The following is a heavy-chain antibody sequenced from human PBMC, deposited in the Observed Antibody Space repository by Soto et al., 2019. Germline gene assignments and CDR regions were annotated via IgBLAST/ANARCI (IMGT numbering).Heavy chain of an antibody. D-gene: IGHD5-12*01. CDR1: GFTFSSYA. CDR2: ISGSGGST. V-gene: IGHV3-23*01. J-gene: IGHJ3*02. Sequence: EVQLLESGGGLVQPGGSLILACAASGFTFSSYAMSWVRQAPGKGLEWVSAISGSGGSTYYADSVKGRFTISRDNSKNTLYMQLNSLRAEDTAVYYCATDRDIVATIGAFDIWGQGTMVTVSS. CDR3: ATDRDIVATIGAFDI.